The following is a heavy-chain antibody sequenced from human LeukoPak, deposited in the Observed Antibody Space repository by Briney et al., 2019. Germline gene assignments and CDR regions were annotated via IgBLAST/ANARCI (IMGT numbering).Heavy chain of an antibody. D-gene: IGHD3-9*01. Sequence: PSETLSLTCAVYGGSFSGYYWSWIRQPPGKGLEWIGEINHSGSTNYNPSLKSRVTISVDTSKNQFSLKLSAVTAADTAVYYCARAYYDILTGYYSSDYWGQGTLVTVSS. J-gene: IGHJ4*02. CDR3: ARAYYDILTGYYSSDY. CDR2: INHSGST. V-gene: IGHV4-34*01. CDR1: GGSFSGYY.